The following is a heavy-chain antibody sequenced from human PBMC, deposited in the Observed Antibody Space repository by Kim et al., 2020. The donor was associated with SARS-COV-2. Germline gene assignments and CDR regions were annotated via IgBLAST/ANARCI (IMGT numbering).Heavy chain of an antibody. CDR1: GGSVSSGSYY. J-gene: IGHJ6*02. D-gene: IGHD2-2*01. CDR2: IYYSGST. Sequence: SETLSLTCTVSGGSVSSGSYYWSWLRQPPGKGLEWLGYIYYSGSTNYNPSLKSRVTISVDTSKNQFSLKLSSVAAADTAVYYCAREGIVVVPAASYYYGMDVWGQGTTVPVSS. V-gene: IGHV4-61*01. CDR3: AREGIVVVPAASYYYGMDV.